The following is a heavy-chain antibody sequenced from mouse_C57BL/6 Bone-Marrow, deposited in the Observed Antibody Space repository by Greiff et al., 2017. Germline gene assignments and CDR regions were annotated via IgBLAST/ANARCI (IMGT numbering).Heavy chain of an antibody. D-gene: IGHD1-1*01. V-gene: IGHV14-4*01. Sequence: VQLKESGAELVRPGASVKLSCTASGFNIKDDYMHWVKQRPEQGLEWIGWIDPENGDTEYASKFQGKATITADTSSNTAYLQLSSLTSEDTAVYYCTTDYYGSSYRGYYAMDYWGRGTSVTVSS. CDR3: TTDYYGSSYRGYYAMDY. CDR2: IDPENGDT. J-gene: IGHJ4*01. CDR1: GFNIKDDY.